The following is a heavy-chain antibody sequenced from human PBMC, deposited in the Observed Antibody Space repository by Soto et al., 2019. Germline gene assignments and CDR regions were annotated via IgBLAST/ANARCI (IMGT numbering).Heavy chain of an antibody. J-gene: IGHJ4*02. V-gene: IGHV5-51*01. D-gene: IGHD5-18*01. CDR3: ATVIGYSYAYDY. CDR1: GYSFTTYW. CDR2: IYPGDSDT. Sequence: PGGSLKISCKGSGYSFTTYWIGWVRQMPGKGLEWMGIIYPGDSDTRYSPSFQGQVTISADKSISTAYLQWISLKASDSAMYYCATVIGYSYAYDYWGQGTLVTVSS.